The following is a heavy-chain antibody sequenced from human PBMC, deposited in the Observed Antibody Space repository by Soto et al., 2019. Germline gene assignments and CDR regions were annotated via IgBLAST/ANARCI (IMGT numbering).Heavy chain of an antibody. J-gene: IGHJ4*02. CDR1: GFTFSSYA. V-gene: IGHV3-23*01. CDR3: AKGGVGATTSDY. Sequence: EVQLLESGGGLVQPGGSLRLSCAASGFTFSSYAMSWVRQAPGKGLEWVSAISGSGGRIYYADSVKGRFNISRDNSKNTLYLQMNSLRAEDTAVYYCAKGGVGATTSDYWGQGTLVTVSS. CDR2: ISGSGGRI. D-gene: IGHD1-26*01.